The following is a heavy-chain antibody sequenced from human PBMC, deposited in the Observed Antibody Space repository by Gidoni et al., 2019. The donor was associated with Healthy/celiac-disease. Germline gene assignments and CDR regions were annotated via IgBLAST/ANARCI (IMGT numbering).Heavy chain of an antibody. V-gene: IGHV3-30*18. CDR3: AKALMITFGGVNGFDP. CDR2: ISYDGSNK. J-gene: IGHJ5*02. CDR1: GFTFSSYG. D-gene: IGHD3-16*01. Sequence: QVQLVESGGGVVQPGRSLRLSCAAAGFTFSSYGMHWVRQAPGKGLEWVAVISYDGSNKYYADSVKGRFTISRDNSKNTLYLQMNSLRAEDTAVYYCAKALMITFGGVNGFDPWGQGTLVTVSS.